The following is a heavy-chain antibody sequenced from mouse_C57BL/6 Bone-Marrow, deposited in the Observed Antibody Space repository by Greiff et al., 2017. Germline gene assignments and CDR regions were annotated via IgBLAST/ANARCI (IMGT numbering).Heavy chain of an antibody. D-gene: IGHD2-5*01. CDR3: ARRRSYYSNFDD. CDR2: IYPGSGST. CDR1: GYTFTSYW. Sequence: QVQLQQPGAELVKPGASVKMSCKASGYTFTSYWITWVKQRPGPGLEWIGDIYPGSGSTNYNEKFKSKATLTVDTSSSPAYMQLSSLTSEDSAVYYCARRRSYYSNFDDWGQGTTLTVSS. V-gene: IGHV1-55*01. J-gene: IGHJ2*01.